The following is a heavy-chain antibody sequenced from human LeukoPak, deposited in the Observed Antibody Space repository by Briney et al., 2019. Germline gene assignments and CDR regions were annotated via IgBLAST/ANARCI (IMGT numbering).Heavy chain of an antibody. D-gene: IGHD1-26*01. CDR3: AKARVGATELIDY. Sequence: PGGSLRLSCAASGFTLDDYAMHWVRHAPGKGLEGVSGISWNRGSIGYADSVKGRFTISREKDKNSLSLQMNSLRAEDTALYYCAKARVGATELIDYWGQGTLVTVSS. CDR2: ISWNRGSI. V-gene: IGHV3-9*01. J-gene: IGHJ4*02. CDR1: GFTLDDYA.